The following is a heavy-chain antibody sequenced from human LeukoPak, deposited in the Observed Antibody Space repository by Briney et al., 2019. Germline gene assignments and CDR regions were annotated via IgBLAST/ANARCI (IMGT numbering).Heavy chain of an antibody. J-gene: IGHJ3*02. CDR2: IWYDGSNK. D-gene: IGHD3-22*01. V-gene: IGHV3-33*06. CDR1: GFTFSSYG. CDR3: AKYDSSGYTPYDAFDI. Sequence: GGSLRLSCAASGFTFSSYGMHWVRQAPGKRLEWVAVIWYDGSNKYYADSVKGRFTISRDNSKNTLYLQMNSLRAEDTAVYYCAKYDSSGYTPYDAFDIWGQGTMVTVSS.